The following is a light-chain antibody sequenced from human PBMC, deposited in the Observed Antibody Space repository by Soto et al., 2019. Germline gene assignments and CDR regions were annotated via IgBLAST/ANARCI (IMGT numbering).Light chain of an antibody. J-gene: IGLJ1*01. CDR2: DVS. CDR1: SSDVGGYNY. CDR3: SSDTSSSTYV. Sequence: QSVLTQPASVSGSPGQSITISCTGTSSDVGGYNYVSWYQQHPGKAPKLMIYDVSNRPSGVSNRFSGSKSGNTASLTISGLQAEDEAYYYCSSDTSSSTYVFGTGTKLTVL. V-gene: IGLV2-14*01.